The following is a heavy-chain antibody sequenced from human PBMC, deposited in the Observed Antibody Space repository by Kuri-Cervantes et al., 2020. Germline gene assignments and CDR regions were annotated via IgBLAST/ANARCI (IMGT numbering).Heavy chain of an antibody. CDR1: GGSFSGYY. CDR2: IYTSGST. CDR3: ATNMGGRWGSYRRHYYYYMDV. Sequence: SETLSLTCAVYGGSFSGYYWSWIRQPPGKGLEWIGRIYTSGSTNYNPSLKSRVTISVDKSKNQFSLKLSSVTAEDTAVYYCATNMGGRWGSYRRHYYYYMDVWGKGTTVTVSS. V-gene: IGHV4-59*10. D-gene: IGHD3-16*02. J-gene: IGHJ6*03.